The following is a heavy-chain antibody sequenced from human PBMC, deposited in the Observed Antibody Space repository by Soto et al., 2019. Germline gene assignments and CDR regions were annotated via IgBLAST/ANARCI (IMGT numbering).Heavy chain of an antibody. Sequence: SETLSLTCAVYGGSFSGYYWSWIRQPPGKGLEWIGEINHSGSTNYNPSLKSRVTISVDTSKNQFSLKLSSVTAADTAVYYCARVRDMIVVVTHVDYWGQGTLVTVSS. CDR2: INHSGST. CDR3: ARVRDMIVVVTHVDY. V-gene: IGHV4-34*01. J-gene: IGHJ4*02. D-gene: IGHD3-22*01. CDR1: GGSFSGYY.